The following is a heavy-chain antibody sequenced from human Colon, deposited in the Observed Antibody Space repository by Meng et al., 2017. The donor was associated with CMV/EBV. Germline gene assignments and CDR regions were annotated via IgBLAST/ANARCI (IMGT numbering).Heavy chain of an antibody. V-gene: IGHV4-4*07. D-gene: IGHD5-12*01. J-gene: IGHJ4*02. Sequence: QGQVQAAGPGMVNPSETLSLTCTVSGGSISTYYWGWIRQPAGEGLEWLGRISTNRNTDYNPSLNSRATIWLDTSNNQFSLKLTSVTAADTAVYYCVRGGYSGTQTGGVQEYWGQGTLVTVSS. CDR1: GGSISTYY. CDR2: ISTNRNT. CDR3: VRGGYSGTQTGGVQEY.